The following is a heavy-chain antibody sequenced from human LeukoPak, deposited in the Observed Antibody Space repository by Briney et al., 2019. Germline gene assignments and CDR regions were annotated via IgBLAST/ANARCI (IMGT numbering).Heavy chain of an antibody. CDR1: GFTSSAYW. J-gene: IGHJ3*02. CDR2: INSDVSTT. Sequence: PGGSLRLSCAASGFTSSAYWMHWVRQVPGKGLVWVSRINSDVSTTNYADSVKGRFTISRDNAKNTIYLQMNSLRAEDTAVYYCARYGRYRAFDIWGPGTMVTVSS. CDR3: ARYGRYRAFDI. V-gene: IGHV3-74*01. D-gene: IGHD1-26*01.